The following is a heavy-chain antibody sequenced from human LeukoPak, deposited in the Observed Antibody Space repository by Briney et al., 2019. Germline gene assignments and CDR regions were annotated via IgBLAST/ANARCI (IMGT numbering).Heavy chain of an antibody. CDR3: ASSYDFWSGYSEYNWFDP. CDR1: GGTFSSYA. D-gene: IGHD3-3*01. V-gene: IGHV1-69*01. CDR2: IIPIFGTA. J-gene: IGHJ5*02. Sequence: SVNVSCKASGGTFSSYAISWVRQAPGQGLEWMGGIIPIFGTANYAQKFQGRVTITADESTSTAYMELSSLRSEDTAVYYCASSYDFWSGYSEYNWFDPWGQGTLVTVSS.